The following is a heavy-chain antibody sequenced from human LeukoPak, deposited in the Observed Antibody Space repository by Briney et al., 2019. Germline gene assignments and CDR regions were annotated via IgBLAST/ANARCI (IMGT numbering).Heavy chain of an antibody. Sequence: GGSLRLSCAASGFTFSSYGMHWVRQAPGKGLEWVAVISYDGSNKYYADSVKGRFTISRDNSKNTLYLQMNSLRAEDTAVYYCAREGSSGGSFGIWGQGTMVTVSS. D-gene: IGHD6-19*01. J-gene: IGHJ3*02. V-gene: IGHV3-30*03. CDR2: ISYDGSNK. CDR3: AREGSSGGSFGI. CDR1: GFTFSSYG.